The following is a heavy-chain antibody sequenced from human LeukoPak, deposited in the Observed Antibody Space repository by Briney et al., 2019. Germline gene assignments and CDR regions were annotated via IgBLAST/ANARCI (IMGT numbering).Heavy chain of an antibody. D-gene: IGHD5-18*01. CDR1: GFTFNNAW. V-gene: IGHV3-74*01. J-gene: IGHJ4*02. CDR2: INSDGSST. CDR3: ARERGTAKYYFDY. Sequence: PGGSLRLSCVASGFTFNNAWMYWVRQAPGKGLEWVSRINSDGSSTSYADSVKGRFTISRDNAKNTLYLQMNSLRAEDTAVYYCARERGTAKYYFDYWGQGTLVTVSS.